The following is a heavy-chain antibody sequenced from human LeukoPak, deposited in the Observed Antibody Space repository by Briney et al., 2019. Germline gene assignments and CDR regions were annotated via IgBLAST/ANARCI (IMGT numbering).Heavy chain of an antibody. D-gene: IGHD6-13*01. Sequence: GGSLRLSCAASGFTFSSYAMNWVRQAPGKGLEWVSYISSSGSTIYYADSVKGRFTISRDNAKNSLYLQMNSLRAEDTAVYYCARLNRLGSSWYVGHDAFDIWGQGTMVTVSS. V-gene: IGHV3-48*04. CDR3: ARLNRLGSSWYVGHDAFDI. J-gene: IGHJ3*02. CDR2: ISSSGSTI. CDR1: GFTFSSYA.